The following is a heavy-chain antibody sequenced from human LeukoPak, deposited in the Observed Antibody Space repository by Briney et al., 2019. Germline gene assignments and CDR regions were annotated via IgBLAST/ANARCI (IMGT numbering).Heavy chain of an antibody. V-gene: IGHV3-21*01. CDR2: ISSSSSYI. CDR3: ARAGLFNWYFDL. CDR1: GFTFSSYS. Sequence: GGSLRLSCAASGFTFSSYSTNWVRQAPGKGLEWVSSISSSSSYIYYADSVKGRFTISRDNAKNTLYLQMNSLRAEDTAVYYCARAGLFNWYFDLWGRGTLVTVSS. J-gene: IGHJ2*01. D-gene: IGHD3-22*01.